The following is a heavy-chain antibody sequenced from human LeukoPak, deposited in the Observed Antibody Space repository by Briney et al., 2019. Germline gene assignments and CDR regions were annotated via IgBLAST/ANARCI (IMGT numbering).Heavy chain of an antibody. J-gene: IGHJ5*02. CDR3: ARSPAPYDFWSGYLPLAWWFDP. Sequence: SETLSLTCAVSGGSISSSNWWSWVRQPPGKGLEWIGEIYHSGSTNYNPSLKSRVTISVDKSKNQFSLKLSSVTATDTAVYYCARSPAPYDFWSGYLPLAWWFDPWGQGTLVTVSS. V-gene: IGHV4-4*02. CDR1: GGSISSSNW. D-gene: IGHD3-3*01. CDR2: IYHSGST.